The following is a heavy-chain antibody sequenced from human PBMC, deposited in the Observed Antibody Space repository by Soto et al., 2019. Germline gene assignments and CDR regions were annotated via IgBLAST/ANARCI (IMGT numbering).Heavy chain of an antibody. Sequence: PGGTLRLTCTVSGFTFSSYAMSWIRKAQGKGQEWVSAISGSGGSTYYADSVKGRLTISRDNCKNTQYLQMISLRAEDKAVYYFWGIELWFRQFDYWGQGTLVTVSS. J-gene: IGHJ4*02. CDR1: GFTFSSYA. CDR3: WGIELWFRQFDY. D-gene: IGHD5-18*01. V-gene: IGHV3-23*01. CDR2: ISGSGGST.